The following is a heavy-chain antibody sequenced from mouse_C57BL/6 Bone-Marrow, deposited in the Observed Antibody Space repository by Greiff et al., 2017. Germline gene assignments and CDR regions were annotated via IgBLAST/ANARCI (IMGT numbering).Heavy chain of an antibody. D-gene: IGHD1-1*01. CDR3: ARERVLYYYGFDY. Sequence: QVQLKESGAELVKPGASVKISCKASGYAFSSYWMNWVKQRPGKGLEWIGQIYPGDGDTNYNGKFKGKATLTADKSSSTAYMQLSSLTSEDSAVYFCARERVLYYYGFDYWGQGTTLTVSS. CDR1: GYAFSSYW. J-gene: IGHJ2*01. V-gene: IGHV1-80*01. CDR2: IYPGDGDT.